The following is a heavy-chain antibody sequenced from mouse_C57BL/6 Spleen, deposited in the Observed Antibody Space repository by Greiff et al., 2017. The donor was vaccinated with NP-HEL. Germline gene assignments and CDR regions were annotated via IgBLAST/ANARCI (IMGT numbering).Heavy chain of an antibody. CDR2: IDPENGDT. V-gene: IGHV14-4*01. CDR3: ARCETAQATYDY. D-gene: IGHD3-2*02. Sequence: EVQLQQSGAELVRPGASVKLSCTASGFNIKDDYMHWVKQRPEQGLEWIGWIDPENGDTEYASKFQGKATITADTSSNTAYLQLSSLTSEDTAVYYCARCETAQATYDYWGQGTTLTVSS. J-gene: IGHJ2*01. CDR1: GFNIKDDY.